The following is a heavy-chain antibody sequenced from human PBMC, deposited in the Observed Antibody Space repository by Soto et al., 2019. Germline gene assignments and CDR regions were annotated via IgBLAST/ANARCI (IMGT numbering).Heavy chain of an antibody. CDR1: GDSVTSHY. J-gene: IGHJ4*02. Sequence: SETLSLTCSFSGDSVTSHYLTWIRQSPEKGLEWIGYIYYSGSTNYNPSLKSRVTISVDTSKNQFSLKLSSVTAADTAVYYCARGPFGTLYDYWGQGTLVTVSS. D-gene: IGHD3-10*01. V-gene: IGHV4-59*02. CDR3: ARGPFGTLYDY. CDR2: IYYSGST.